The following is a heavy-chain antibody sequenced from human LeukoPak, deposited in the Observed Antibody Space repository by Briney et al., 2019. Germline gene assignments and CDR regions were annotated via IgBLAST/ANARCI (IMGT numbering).Heavy chain of an antibody. CDR1: GASISGGTYY. V-gene: IGHV4-39*01. CDR3: ARRGGSGRAFDY. D-gene: IGHD1-26*01. Sequence: PSETLSLTCSVSGASISGGTYYWGWIRQPPGKGLEWIGGIYYTGSTYDNPSLKSRVTISADTSKNQFSLKLSSVTAADTAVYYCARRGGSGRAFDYWGQGTLVTVSS. J-gene: IGHJ4*02. CDR2: IYYTGST.